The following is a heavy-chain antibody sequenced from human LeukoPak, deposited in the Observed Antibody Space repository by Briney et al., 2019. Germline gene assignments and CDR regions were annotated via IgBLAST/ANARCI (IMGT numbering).Heavy chain of an antibody. CDR3: GSGPVGTTVP. D-gene: IGHD1-1*01. CDR2: ISGSGSHA. CDR1: GFSFGSYA. Sequence: GGSLRLSCAASGFSFGSYAMCWTRQAPGQGLEWVSAISGSGSHANYAESVKGRFTISRDNSKNTLYLQMHGLIAADTAVYCCGSGPVGTTVPWGQGTLVTVSS. V-gene: IGHV3-23*01. J-gene: IGHJ5*02.